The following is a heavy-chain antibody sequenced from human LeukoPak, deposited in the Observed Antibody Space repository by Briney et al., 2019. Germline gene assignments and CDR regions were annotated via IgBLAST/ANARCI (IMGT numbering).Heavy chain of an antibody. J-gene: IGHJ3*02. CDR1: GGSFSGYY. CDR2: INHSGST. Sequence: SETLSLTCAVYGGSFSGYYWSWIRQPPGKGLEWIGEINHSGSTNYNPSLKSRVTISVDRSKNQFSLKLSSVTAADTAVYYCARLGYCSGGSCYKDDAFDIWGQGTMVTVSS. V-gene: IGHV4-34*01. CDR3: ARLGYCSGGSCYKDDAFDI. D-gene: IGHD2-15*01.